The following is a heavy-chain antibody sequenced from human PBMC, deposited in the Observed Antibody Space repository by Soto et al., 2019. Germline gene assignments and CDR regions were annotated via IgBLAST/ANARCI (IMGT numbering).Heavy chain of an antibody. CDR3: ARGPRGLYQHDY. Sequence: GGSLRLSCAASGFTFSGDWMHWVRQGAGKGLVWVSRINMDGSSTNYADSVKGRFTISRDNAKNTLYLQMNSLRVDDTAVYYCARGPRGLYQHDYWGQGSLVTGSS. D-gene: IGHD2-2*01. CDR2: INMDGSST. V-gene: IGHV3-74*01. CDR1: GFTFSGDW. J-gene: IGHJ4*02.